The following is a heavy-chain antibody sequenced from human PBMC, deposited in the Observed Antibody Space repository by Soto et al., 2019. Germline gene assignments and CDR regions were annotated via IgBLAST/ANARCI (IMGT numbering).Heavy chain of an antibody. CDR2: IYYSGST. Sequence: SETLSLTCTVSGGSISSSSYYWGWIRQPPGKGLEWIGSIYYSGSTYYNPSLKSRVTISVDTSKNQFSLKLSSVTAADTAVYYCAKLDCSSTSCRYRGYYYYYGMDVWGQGTTVTVSS. CDR1: GGSISSSSYY. CDR3: AKLDCSSTSCRYRGYYYYYGMDV. D-gene: IGHD2-2*01. J-gene: IGHJ6*02. V-gene: IGHV4-39*01.